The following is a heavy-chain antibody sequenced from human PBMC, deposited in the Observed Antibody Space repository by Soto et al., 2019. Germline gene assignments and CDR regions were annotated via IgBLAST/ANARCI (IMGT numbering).Heavy chain of an antibody. V-gene: IGHV4-34*01. J-gene: IGHJ5*02. CDR3: WRGAGYSISSWFDP. D-gene: IGHD6-6*01. CDR1: GGSFSGCY. CDR2: INHSGST. Sequence: PSETLSLTCAVYGGSFSGCYWSWSRQPPGKGLEWIGEINHSGSTNYNPSLKSRVTISVDTSKNQFSLKLSSVTAADTAVYYWWRGAGYSISSWFDPWGQGTLVTLSS.